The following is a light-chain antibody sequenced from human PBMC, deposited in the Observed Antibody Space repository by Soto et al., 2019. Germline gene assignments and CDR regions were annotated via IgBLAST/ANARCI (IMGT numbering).Light chain of an antibody. CDR3: QQRSVWPWT. J-gene: IGKJ1*01. CDR1: QSVSNY. Sequence: EIVLTQSPATLSLSPWEIATLSCRASQSVSNYLVWYQQKTGQAPRLLIYDASKRATGIPARFSGGGSGTDFTLTISSLEPEDFAVYYCQQRSVWPWTFGQGTKVDIK. CDR2: DAS. V-gene: IGKV3-11*01.